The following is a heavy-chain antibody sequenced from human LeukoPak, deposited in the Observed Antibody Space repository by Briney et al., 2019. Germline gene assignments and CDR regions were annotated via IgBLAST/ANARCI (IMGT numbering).Heavy chain of an antibody. CDR2: IYTRGST. J-gene: IGHJ6*03. D-gene: IGHD3-3*01. CDR3: ASQLWSGYYYYYMDV. Sequence: SETLSLTCTVSGDSISSYYWSWIRQPAGKGLEWIGRIYTRGSTNYNPSLKSRVTISVDKSKNQFSLKLSSVTAADTAVYYCASQLWSGYYYYYMDVWGKGTTVTVSS. V-gene: IGHV4-4*07. CDR1: GDSISSYY.